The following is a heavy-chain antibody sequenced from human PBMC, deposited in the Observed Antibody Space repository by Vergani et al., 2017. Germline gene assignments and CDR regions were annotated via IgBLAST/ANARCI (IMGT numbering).Heavy chain of an antibody. CDR1: GYTFTSYA. D-gene: IGHD6-13*01. J-gene: IGHJ4*02. CDR2: INTNTGNP. CDR3: ARELSSSWYMGGYYFDY. V-gene: IGHV7-4-1*02. Sequence: QVPLVQSGSELKKPGASVKVSCKASGYTFTSYAMNWVRQAPGQGLEWMGWINTNTGNPTYAQGFTGRFVFSLDTSVSTAYLQISSLKAEDTAVYYCARELSSSWYMGGYYFDYWGQGTLVTVSS.